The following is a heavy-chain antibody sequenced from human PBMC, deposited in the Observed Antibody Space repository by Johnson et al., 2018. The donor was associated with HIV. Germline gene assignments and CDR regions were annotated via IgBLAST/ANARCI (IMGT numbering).Heavy chain of an antibody. CDR3: TTTSSSGYTNSYAFDV. Sequence: VQLVESGGGLVKPGGSLRVSCAASGFTFSNAWMSWVRQAPGTGLEWVSRIKSKTAGGTTDYAAPVKGSFSISRDDSKNTLYLQMNSLKTEDTAVYYCTTTSSSGYTNSYAFDVWGQGTMVTVSS. V-gene: IGHV3-15*01. D-gene: IGHD6-6*01. CDR2: IKSKTAGGTT. J-gene: IGHJ3*01. CDR1: GFTFSNAW.